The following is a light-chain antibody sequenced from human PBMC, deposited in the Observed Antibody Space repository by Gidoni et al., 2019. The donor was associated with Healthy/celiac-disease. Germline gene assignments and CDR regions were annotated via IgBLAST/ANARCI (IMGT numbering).Light chain of an antibody. Sequence: DIQMTQSPSTLSASVGDRVTITCRASQSISSWLAWYQQKPGKAPKLLIYKASSLESGVPSRFSGSGSGTEVTLTISSLQHDDFATYYCQQYNSYSSLTFGGGTKVEIK. CDR3: QQYNSYSSLT. CDR2: KAS. CDR1: QSISSW. V-gene: IGKV1-5*03. J-gene: IGKJ4*01.